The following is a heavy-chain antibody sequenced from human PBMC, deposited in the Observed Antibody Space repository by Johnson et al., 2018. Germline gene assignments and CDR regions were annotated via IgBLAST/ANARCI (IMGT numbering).Heavy chain of an antibody. V-gene: IGHV3-30*18. CDR2: ISYDGSNK. J-gene: IGHJ3*02. D-gene: IGHD1-26*01. Sequence: QVQLVQSGGGVVQPGRSLRLSCAASGFTFSSYGMHWVRQAPGKGLEWVAVISYDGSNKYYADSVKGRFTISRDNSKNTLYLQMNSLRAEDTAVYYCAKDPSYRGLSGDAFDIWGQGTMVTVSS. CDR1: GFTFSSYG. CDR3: AKDPSYRGLSGDAFDI.